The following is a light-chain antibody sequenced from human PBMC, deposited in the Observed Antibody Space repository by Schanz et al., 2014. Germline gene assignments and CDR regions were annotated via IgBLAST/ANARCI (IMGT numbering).Light chain of an antibody. J-gene: IGLJ2*01. CDR3: SSYTSSSTLL. Sequence: QSALTQPASVSGSPGQSITISCTGTSSDVGGYNYVSWYQHHPGKAPKLMIFDVSNRPSGVSNRFSGSKSGNTASLTISGXXXEDEADYYCSSYTSSSTLLFGGGTKLTVL. V-gene: IGLV2-14*03. CDR2: DVS. CDR1: SSDVGGYNY.